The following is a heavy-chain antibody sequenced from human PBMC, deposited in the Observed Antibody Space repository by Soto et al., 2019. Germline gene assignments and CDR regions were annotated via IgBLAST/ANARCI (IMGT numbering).Heavy chain of an antibody. D-gene: IGHD3-10*01. CDR1: EGSCGDHC. CDR2: VNHGGTS. Sequence: VEEGSCGDHCWHWIRKPQGKGLEWIVEVNHGGTSNYNPSLKSRAIIPVDTSKNQFSLNLTSVTAEDTALYFCASSSFLRSGDLFHGLDVWGQGTTVTVSSGKTSPASVKVSCKASGYTFSSYSNNWFDPWGQGTLVTVSS. V-gene: IGHV4-34*01. CDR3: ASSSFLRSGDLFHGLDVWGQGTTVTVSSGKTSPASVKVSCKASGYTFSSYSNNWFDP. J-gene: IGHJ5*02.